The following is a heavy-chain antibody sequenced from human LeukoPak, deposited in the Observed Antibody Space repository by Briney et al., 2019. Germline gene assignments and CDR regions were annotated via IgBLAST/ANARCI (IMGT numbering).Heavy chain of an antibody. Sequence: PGGSLRLSCAASGFTVSSNYMSWVRQAPGKGLEWVSYISSSGSPIYYADSVKGRFTISRDNAKNSLYLQMNSLRAEDTAVYYCAREGLSSLGDMAFDYWGQGTLVTVSS. V-gene: IGHV3-11*04. D-gene: IGHD3-16*01. CDR3: AREGLSSLGDMAFDY. J-gene: IGHJ4*02. CDR1: GFTVSSNY. CDR2: ISSSGSPI.